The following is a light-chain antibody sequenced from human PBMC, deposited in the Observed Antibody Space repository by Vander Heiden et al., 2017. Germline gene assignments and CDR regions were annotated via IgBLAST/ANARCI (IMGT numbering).Light chain of an antibody. CDR1: RTNCGTNT. CDR2: SNN. CDR3: ASWDGSLNGYV. J-gene: IGLJ1*01. Sequence: QSVLTQPPSASGTPGQRVTISCSGSRTNCGTNTVNWYQQLPGTAPKLLIASNNQRPAGVPDRFSGSKSGTSSSLAISGLQSEDEADYYCASWDGSLNGYVFGNATKVTVL. V-gene: IGLV1-44*01.